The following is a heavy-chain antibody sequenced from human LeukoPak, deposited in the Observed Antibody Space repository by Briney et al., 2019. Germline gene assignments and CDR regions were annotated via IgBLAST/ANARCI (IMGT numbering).Heavy chain of an antibody. Sequence: SETLSLTCTVSGGSISSGDYYWSWIRQPPGKGLEWIGYIYYSGSTYYNPSPKSRVTISVDTSKNQFSLKLSSVTAADTAVYYCAIGYCSGGSCYRDAFDIWGQGTMVTVSS. CDR2: IYYSGST. CDR3: AIGYCSGGSCYRDAFDI. V-gene: IGHV4-30-4*01. D-gene: IGHD2-15*01. J-gene: IGHJ3*02. CDR1: GGSISSGDYY.